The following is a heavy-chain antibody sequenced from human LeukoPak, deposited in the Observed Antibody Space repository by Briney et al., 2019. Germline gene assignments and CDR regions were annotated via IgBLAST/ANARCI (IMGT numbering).Heavy chain of an antibody. D-gene: IGHD3-22*01. CDR3: ARSTTAVVVTDSAFDI. V-gene: IGHV1-69*01. CDR2: IIPIFGTA. J-gene: IGHJ3*02. Sequence: SVKVSCKASGGTFSSYAISWVRQAPGQGLEWMGGIIPIFGTANYAQKFQGRVTITADESTSTAYMELSSLRSEDTAVYYCARSTTAVVVTDSAFDIWGQGTMVTVSS. CDR1: GGTFSSYA.